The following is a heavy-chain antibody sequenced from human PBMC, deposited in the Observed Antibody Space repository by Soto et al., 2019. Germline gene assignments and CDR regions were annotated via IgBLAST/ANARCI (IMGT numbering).Heavy chain of an antibody. CDR3: ARGEGSIAEACADTGDAFDI. CDR2: IYHSGST. D-gene: IGHD6-19*01. Sequence: ETLCLTXAVSRGSISSXXWWRWVRXPPGKGLEWIGEIYHSGSTNYNPSLKSRVTISVDKSKNQFSLKLSSVTAADTSVYYCARGEGSIAEACADTGDAFDIWGQGTMVTVSS. CDR1: RGSISSXXW. V-gene: IGHV4-4*02. J-gene: IGHJ3*02.